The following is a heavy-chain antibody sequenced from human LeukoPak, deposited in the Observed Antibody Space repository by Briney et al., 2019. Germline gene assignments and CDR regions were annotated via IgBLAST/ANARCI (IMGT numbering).Heavy chain of an antibody. CDR3: ARSGLGGSGSTTPYYFDY. D-gene: IGHD3-10*01. V-gene: IGHV3-48*04. CDR1: GFTFSSYS. J-gene: IGHJ4*02. Sequence: GGSLRLSCAASGFTFSSYSMNWVRQAPGKGLEWVSYISSSSSTIYYADSVKGRFTISRDNTKNSLYLQMNSLRAEDTAVYYCARSGLGGSGSTTPYYFDYWGQGTLVTVSS. CDR2: ISSSSSTI.